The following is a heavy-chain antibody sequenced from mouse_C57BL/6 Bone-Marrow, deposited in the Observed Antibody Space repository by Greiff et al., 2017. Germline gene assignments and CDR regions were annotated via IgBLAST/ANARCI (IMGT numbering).Heavy chain of an antibody. CDR2: IWSDGST. Sequence: VQVVESGPGLVAPSQSLSITCTVSGFSLTSYGVHWVRQPPGKGLEWLVVIWSDGSTTYNSALKSRLSISKDNSKSQVFLKMNSLQTDDTAMYYCARHEARNYGSSYGGAMDYWGQGTSVTVSS. CDR1: GFSLTSYG. J-gene: IGHJ4*01. D-gene: IGHD1-1*01. CDR3: ARHEARNYGSSYGGAMDY. V-gene: IGHV2-6-1*01.